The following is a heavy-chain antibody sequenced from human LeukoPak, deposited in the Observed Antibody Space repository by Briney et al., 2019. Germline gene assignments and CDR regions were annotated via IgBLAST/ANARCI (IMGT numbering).Heavy chain of an antibody. CDR3: AREPVVGAPFDY. J-gene: IGHJ4*02. CDR1: GGSISGYY. D-gene: IGHD1-26*01. CDR2: ISYSGTT. Sequence: SETLSLTCTVSGGSISGYYWSWIRQPPGKGLEWIGYISYSGTTDYNPSLKSRVTMSVDTSKNQFSLKLSSVTAADTAVYYCAREPVVGAPFDYWGQGTLVTVSS. V-gene: IGHV4-59*12.